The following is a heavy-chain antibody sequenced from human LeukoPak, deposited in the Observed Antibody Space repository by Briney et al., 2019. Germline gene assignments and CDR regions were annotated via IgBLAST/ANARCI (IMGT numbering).Heavy chain of an antibody. V-gene: IGHV3-48*03. D-gene: IGHD1-14*01. CDR2: ISSSGSTI. CDR3: ASVSDPPGNV. Sequence: GGSLRLSCAASGFTFSSYEMNWVRQAPGKGLEWVSYISSSGSTIYYADSAKGRFTISRDNAKNSLYLQMNSLRAEDTAVYYCASVSDPPGNVWGKGTTVTVSS. CDR1: GFTFSSYE. J-gene: IGHJ6*04.